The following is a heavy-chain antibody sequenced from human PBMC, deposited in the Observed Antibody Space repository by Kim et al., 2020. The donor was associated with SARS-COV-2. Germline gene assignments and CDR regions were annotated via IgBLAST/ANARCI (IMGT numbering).Heavy chain of an antibody. V-gene: IGHV4-34*01. CDR2: INHSGST. D-gene: IGHD6-6*01. J-gene: IGHJ5*02. Sequence: SETLSLTCAVYGGSFSGYYWSWIRQPPGKGLEWIGEINHSGSTNYNPSLKSRVTISVDTSKNQFSLKLSSVTAADTAVYYCARGRGKGIAARNWFDPWGQGTLVTVSS. CDR1: GGSFSGYY. CDR3: ARGRGKGIAARNWFDP.